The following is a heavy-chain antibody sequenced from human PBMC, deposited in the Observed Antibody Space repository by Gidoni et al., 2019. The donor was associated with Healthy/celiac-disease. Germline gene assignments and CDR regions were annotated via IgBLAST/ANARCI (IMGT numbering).Heavy chain of an antibody. J-gene: IGHJ3*02. CDR2: ISGSGGST. CDR3: AKDRAAPRRQWLNAFDI. V-gene: IGHV3-23*01. CDR1: GFTFSSYA. Sequence: EVQLLESGGGLVQPGGSLRLSCADSGFTFSSYAMSWVRQAPGKGLDVVSAISGSGGSTYYADSVKGRFTISRDNSKNTLYLQMNSLRAEDTAVYYCAKDRAAPRRQWLNAFDIWGQGTMVTVSS. D-gene: IGHD6-19*01.